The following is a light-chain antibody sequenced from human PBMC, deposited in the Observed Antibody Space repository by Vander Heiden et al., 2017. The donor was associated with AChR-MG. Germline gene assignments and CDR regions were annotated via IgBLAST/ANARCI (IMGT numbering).Light chain of an antibody. CDR3: QLGDSTSSA. Sequence: DIQMTQSPSSLSASVGDRVTITCRASQSIITYLNWYQQKPGKAPKLLIYAASSLQSGVPSRFSGSGSGTDFTLTITRLQTEDFATYYCQLGDSTSSAFGQGTKVEIK. CDR1: QSIITY. CDR2: AAS. J-gene: IGKJ1*01. V-gene: IGKV1-39*01.